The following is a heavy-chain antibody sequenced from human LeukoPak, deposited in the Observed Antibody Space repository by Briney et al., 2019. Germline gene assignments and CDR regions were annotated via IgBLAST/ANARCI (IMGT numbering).Heavy chain of an antibody. CDR1: GYTFPSYD. D-gene: IGHD3-22*01. CDR2: MNPNSGNT. CDR3: ARGLTYYYDSSGYSSVMAFDI. V-gene: IGHV1-8*01. J-gene: IGHJ3*02. Sequence: ASVKVSCKASGYTFPSYDINWVRQATGQGLEWMGWMNPNSGNTGYAQKFQGRVTMTRNTSISTAYMELSSLRSEDTAVYYCARGLTYYYDSSGYSSVMAFDIWGQGTMVTVSS.